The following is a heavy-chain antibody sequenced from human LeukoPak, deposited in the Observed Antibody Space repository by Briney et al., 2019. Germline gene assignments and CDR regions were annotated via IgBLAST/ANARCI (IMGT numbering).Heavy chain of an antibody. CDR3: TKDPNGDYVGAFAP. CDR1: GFTFSAFA. J-gene: IGHJ5*02. CDR2: ITGNHHSR. V-gene: IGHV3-23*01. D-gene: IGHD4-17*01. Sequence: GGSLRLSCAASGFTFSAFAMTWVRQTPEKGLEWVSSITGNHHSRYNTDSVQGRFTISRDNSKNTLYLQMNSLRADDTAIYYCTKDPNGDYVGAFAPWGQGTLVTVSS.